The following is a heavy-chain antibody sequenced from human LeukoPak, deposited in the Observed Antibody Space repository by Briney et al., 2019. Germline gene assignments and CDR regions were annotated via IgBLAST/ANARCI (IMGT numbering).Heavy chain of an antibody. CDR1: GFTFSSYA. V-gene: IGHV3-23*01. CDR2: ISGNGGST. J-gene: IGHJ4*02. Sequence: PGGSLRLSCAASGFTFSSYAMNWVRQAPGKGLEWVSAISGNGGSTYYADSVKGHFTISRDNSKNTPYLQMNSLRAEDTAVYYCAKDPQDCSGGSCYTPGYYFDYWGQGTLVTVSS. D-gene: IGHD2-15*01. CDR3: AKDPQDCSGGSCYTPGYYFDY.